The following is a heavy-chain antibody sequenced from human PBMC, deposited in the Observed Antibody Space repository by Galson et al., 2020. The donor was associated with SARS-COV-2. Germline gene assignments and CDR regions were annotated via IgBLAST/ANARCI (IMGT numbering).Heavy chain of an antibody. CDR1: GFTFSSNA. J-gene: IGHJ4*02. CDR3: AKGDGALDY. V-gene: IGHV3-23*01. Sequence: GGSLRLSCAASGFTFSSNAMTWVRQAPGKGLAWVSSINDGGGSTFYTDSVKGRFTISRDNSKNMLYLQMNNLGAEDTAGYYWAKGDGALDYWGQGTLVTVSS. CDR2: INDGGGST. D-gene: IGHD3-16*01.